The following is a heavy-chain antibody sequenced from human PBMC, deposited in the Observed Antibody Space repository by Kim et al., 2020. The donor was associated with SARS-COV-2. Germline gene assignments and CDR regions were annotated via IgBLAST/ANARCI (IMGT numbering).Heavy chain of an antibody. CDR2: ISYDGSDK. Sequence: GGSLRLSCAASGFTFSSYAMHWVRQAPGKGLEWVAVISYDGSDKHNADSVKGRFTISRDNSKNTLYLQMNSLGAEDTAVYYCARDYGGNSADYYFDYWGQGTLGAVSS. V-gene: IGHV3-30-3*01. CDR3: ARDYGGNSADYYFDY. CDR1: GFTFSSYA. J-gene: IGHJ4*02. D-gene: IGHD2-21*02.